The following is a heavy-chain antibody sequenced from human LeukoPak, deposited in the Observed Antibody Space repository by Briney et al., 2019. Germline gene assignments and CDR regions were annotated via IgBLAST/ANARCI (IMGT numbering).Heavy chain of an antibody. J-gene: IGHJ6*03. CDR1: GYTFTSYD. D-gene: IGHD6-6*01. Sequence: KASGYTFTSYDINWERQATGQGLERMGWMNANSSNTGYVQKFQGRVTMTRNTSISTAYMEMSSLRSEDTAVSYCAVSTFIEYSSSWYYYYYMYVWGKGTTVTVSS. CDR3: AVSTFIEYSSSWYYYYYMYV. V-gene: IGHV1-8*01. CDR2: MNANSSNT.